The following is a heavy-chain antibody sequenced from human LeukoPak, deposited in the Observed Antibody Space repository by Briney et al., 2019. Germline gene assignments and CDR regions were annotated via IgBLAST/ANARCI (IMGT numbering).Heavy chain of an antibody. CDR1: GFTFSSYE. CDR3: AREYPGYFDC. V-gene: IGHV3-48*03. Sequence: GGSLRLSCAASGFTFSSYEMNWVRQAPGKGLEWVSYISSSGSTIYYADSVKGRFTISRDNAKNSLYLQMNSLRAEDTAVYYCAREYPGYFDCWGQGTLVTVSS. CDR2: ISSSGSTI. J-gene: IGHJ4*02.